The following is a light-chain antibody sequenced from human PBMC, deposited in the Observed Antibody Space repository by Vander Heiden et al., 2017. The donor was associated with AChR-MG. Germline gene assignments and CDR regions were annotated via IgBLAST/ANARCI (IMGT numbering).Light chain of an antibody. V-gene: IGLV1-44*01. CDR2: SNN. CDR3: AAWDDSLNGLVV. J-gene: IGLJ2*01. Sequence: QSVLTQPPSASGTPGQRVTITCAGSSSNIGSNTVNWYQQLPGTAPKPLIYSNNQRPSGVPDRVSGSKSGTSDSLAISGLQSEDEADYYCAAWDDSLNGLVVFGGGTKLTVL. CDR1: SSNIGSNT.